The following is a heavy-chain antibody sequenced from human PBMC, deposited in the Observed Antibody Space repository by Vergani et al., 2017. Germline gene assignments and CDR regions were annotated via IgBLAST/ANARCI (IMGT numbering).Heavy chain of an antibody. CDR2: ISGSGGST. V-gene: IGHV3-23*01. Sequence: EVQLLESGGGLVQPGGSLRLSCAASGFTFSSYAMSWVRQAPGKGLEWVSAISGSGGSTYYADSVKGRFTISRDNSKNTLYLQMNSLRAEDTAVYYCAREEYYYDSSGYPSDYWGQGTLVTVSS. D-gene: IGHD3-22*01. CDR3: AREEYYYDSSGYPSDY. J-gene: IGHJ4*02. CDR1: GFTFSSYA.